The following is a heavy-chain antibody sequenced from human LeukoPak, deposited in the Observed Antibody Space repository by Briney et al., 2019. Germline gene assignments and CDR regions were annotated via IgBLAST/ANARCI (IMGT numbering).Heavy chain of an antibody. CDR1: GGSITTTNF. CDR3: ARGPYSSDAGY. D-gene: IGHD6-25*01. V-gene: IGHV4-4*02. Sequence: PSETLSLTCGVSGGSITTTNFWSWVRQPPGGGLEWIGEISLRGRTQYNPSLKSRVTMSVETSKNQLSLILSSVTAADTAVYYCARGPYSSDAGYWGQGTLVTVSS. CDR2: ISLRGRT. J-gene: IGHJ4*02.